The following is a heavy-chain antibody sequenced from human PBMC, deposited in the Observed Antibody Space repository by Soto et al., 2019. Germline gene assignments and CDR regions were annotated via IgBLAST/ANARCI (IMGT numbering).Heavy chain of an antibody. J-gene: IGHJ4*02. CDR3: VKGEFYYDSSAYYPFDS. V-gene: IGHV3-64D*06. D-gene: IGHD3-22*01. CDR2: ISINGGST. CDR1: GFTFSSYA. Sequence: LRLSCSASGFTFSSYAMHWVRQAPGKGLEYVSSISINGGSTHYADSVKGRFTISRDNSRNTQYLQMSSLRADDTAVYYCVKGEFYYDSSAYYPFDSWGQGTLVTVSS.